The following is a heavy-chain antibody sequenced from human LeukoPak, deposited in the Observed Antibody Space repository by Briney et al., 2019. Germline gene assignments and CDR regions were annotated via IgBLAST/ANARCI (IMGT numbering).Heavy chain of an antibody. CDR1: GGSISDHY. D-gene: IGHD3-22*01. Sequence: NTSETLSLTCTVSGGSISDHYLSWVRQPAGKGLEWIGRMYVSGTTNYNPSLRSRVTMSMDTSKNQFSLRLRSVTAADTAVYYCARENYYDSSGYSEGMDVWGQGTTVTVS. V-gene: IGHV4-4*07. CDR3: ARENYYDSSGYSEGMDV. CDR2: MYVSGTT. J-gene: IGHJ6*02.